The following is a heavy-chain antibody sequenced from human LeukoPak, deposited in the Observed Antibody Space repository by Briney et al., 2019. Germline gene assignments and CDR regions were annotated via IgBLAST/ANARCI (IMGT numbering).Heavy chain of an antibody. D-gene: IGHD1-26*01. V-gene: IGHV3-30-3*01. J-gene: IGHJ4*02. CDR3: ARVGGSYGDFDY. Sequence: GGSLRLSCAASGFTFSSYAMHWDRQAPGKGLEWVAVISYDGSNKYYADSVKGRFTISRDNSKNTLYLQMNSLRAEDTAVYYCARVGGSYGDFDYWGQGTLVTVSS. CDR1: GFTFSSYA. CDR2: ISYDGSNK.